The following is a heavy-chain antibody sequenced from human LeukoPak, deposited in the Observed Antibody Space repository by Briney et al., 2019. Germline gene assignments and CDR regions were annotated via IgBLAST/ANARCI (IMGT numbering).Heavy chain of an antibody. CDR3: ARSGGWRTYFDY. CDR1: GYTFTSYD. V-gene: IGHV1-8*01. D-gene: IGHD6-19*01. CDR2: MNPNSGNT. J-gene: IGHJ4*02. Sequence: ASVKVSCTASGYTFTSYDINWVRQATGQGLEWMGWMNPNSGNTGYAQKFQGRVTMTRNTSISTAYMEMSSLRSEDTAVYYCARSGGWRTYFDYWGQGTLVTVSS.